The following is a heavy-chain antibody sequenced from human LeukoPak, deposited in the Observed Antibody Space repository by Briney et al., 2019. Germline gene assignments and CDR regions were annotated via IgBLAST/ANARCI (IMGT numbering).Heavy chain of an antibody. CDR1: GFTFSSYA. D-gene: IGHD3-22*01. J-gene: IGHJ4*02. CDR2: ISGSGGST. Sequence: HSGGSLRLSCAASGFTFSSYAMNWVRHAPGKGLEWVSAISGSGGSTYYADSVKGRFTISRDNSKNALYLQINSLRADDTAVYYCAKDRYYYDTSGSKGLDYWGQGTLVTVSS. CDR3: AKDRYYYDTSGSKGLDY. V-gene: IGHV3-23*01.